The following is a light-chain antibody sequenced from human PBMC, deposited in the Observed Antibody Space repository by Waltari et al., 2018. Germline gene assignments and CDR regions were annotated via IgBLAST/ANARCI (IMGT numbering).Light chain of an antibody. CDR2: GAS. Sequence: EIVMTQSPATLSVSPGERATLSCRASQSVSSNLAWYQQKPGQAPRLLIYGASTRATGIPARFSGSGSGTEFTLTISSLQAEDVAVYYCQQYYSFPPYTFGQGTKLEIK. V-gene: IGKV3-15*01. CDR3: QQYYSFPPYT. J-gene: IGKJ2*01. CDR1: QSVSSN.